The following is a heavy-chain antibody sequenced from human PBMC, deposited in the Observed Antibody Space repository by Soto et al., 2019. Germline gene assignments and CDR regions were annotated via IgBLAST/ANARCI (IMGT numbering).Heavy chain of an antibody. Sequence: QVQLVESGGGVVQPGRSLRLSCEASGCTFSSYGMHWVRQAPGKGLEWVAVIWYDGSNKYYADSVKGRFTISRDNSKNTLYLQMNSRRAEDTAVYYCARSEQLASYCGMDVWGQGTTVTVSS. V-gene: IGHV3-33*01. J-gene: IGHJ6*02. CDR2: IWYDGSNK. D-gene: IGHD6-6*01. CDR1: GCTFSSYG. CDR3: ARSEQLASYCGMDV.